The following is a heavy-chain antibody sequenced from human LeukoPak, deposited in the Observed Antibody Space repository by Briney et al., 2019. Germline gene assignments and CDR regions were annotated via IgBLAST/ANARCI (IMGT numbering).Heavy chain of an antibody. CDR3: ARLRRVAARPPSYYYMDV. Sequence: PSETLSLTCAVYGGSFSGYYWSWIRQPPGKGLEWIGEINHSGGTNYNPSLKSRVTISVDMSKNQFSLKLSSVTAADTAVYYCARLRRVAARPPSYYYMDVWGKGTTVTVSS. J-gene: IGHJ6*03. CDR2: INHSGGT. D-gene: IGHD6-6*01. V-gene: IGHV4-34*01. CDR1: GGSFSGYY.